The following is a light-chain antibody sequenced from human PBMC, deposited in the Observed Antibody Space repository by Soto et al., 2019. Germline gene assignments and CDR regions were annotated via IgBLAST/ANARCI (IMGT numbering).Light chain of an antibody. J-gene: IGKJ1*01. CDR2: GAS. CDR3: QQYNAWPET. CDR1: QSVSSN. V-gene: IGKV3-15*01. Sequence: EIVMTQSPATLSVSPGERATLSCRATQSVSSNLAWYQQKPGQAPRLLIYGASTRATDIPARFSGSGSGTEFTLTIKSLQAEDFALYYCQQYNAWPETFGQGNKVE.